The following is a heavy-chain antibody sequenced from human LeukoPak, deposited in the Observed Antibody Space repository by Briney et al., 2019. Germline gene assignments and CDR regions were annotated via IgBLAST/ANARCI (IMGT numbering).Heavy chain of an antibody. Sequence: GGSLRLSCAASGFTFSSYGMHWVRQAPGKGLEWVAVISYDGSNKYYADSVKGRFTISRDNSKNTLYLQMNTLRGEDTAVYYCAKDREDYGDYRSGMDVWGQGTTVTVSS. CDR2: ISYDGSNK. J-gene: IGHJ6*02. CDR1: GFTFSSYG. CDR3: AKDREDYGDYRSGMDV. V-gene: IGHV3-30*18. D-gene: IGHD4-17*01.